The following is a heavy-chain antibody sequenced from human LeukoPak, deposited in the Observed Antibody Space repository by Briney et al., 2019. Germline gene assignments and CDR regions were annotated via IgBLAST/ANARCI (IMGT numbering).Heavy chain of an antibody. J-gene: IGHJ6*02. Sequence: GASVNVSCKASGYTFTSYDINWVRQATGQGLEWMGWMNPNSGNTGYAQKFQGRVTMTRNASISTAYMELSSLRSEDTAVYYCARVRELRYYYGMDVWGQGTTVTVSS. V-gene: IGHV1-8*01. CDR2: MNPNSGNT. D-gene: IGHD1-26*01. CDR3: ARVRELRYYYGMDV. CDR1: GYTFTSYD.